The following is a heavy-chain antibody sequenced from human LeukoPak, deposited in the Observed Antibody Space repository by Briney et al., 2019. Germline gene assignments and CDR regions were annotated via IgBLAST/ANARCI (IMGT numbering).Heavy chain of an antibody. CDR3: ARRARGPSVFDN. V-gene: IGHV4-4*09. J-gene: IGHJ4*02. CDR1: GGSISSYY. Sequence: SETLSLTCTVSGGSISSYYWSWIRQPPGKGLEWIGYIYTSGSTNYNPSLKSRVTISVDTSKNQFSLKLSSVTAADTAVYYCARRARGPSVFDNWGQGTLVTVSS. CDR2: IYTSGST.